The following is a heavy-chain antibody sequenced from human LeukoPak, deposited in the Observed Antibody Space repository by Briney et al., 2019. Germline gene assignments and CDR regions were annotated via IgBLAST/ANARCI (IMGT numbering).Heavy chain of an antibody. CDR2: IYTSGST. D-gene: IGHD5-18*01. Sequence: SETLSLTCTVSGGSISSYYWSWIRQPAGKGLEWIGRIYTSGSTNYNPSLKSRVTISVDTSKNQFSLKLSSVTAADTAVYYCARTILRRGYSYGTGLLDYWGQGTLVTVSS. J-gene: IGHJ4*02. CDR1: GGSISSYY. CDR3: ARTILRRGYSYGTGLLDY. V-gene: IGHV4-4*07.